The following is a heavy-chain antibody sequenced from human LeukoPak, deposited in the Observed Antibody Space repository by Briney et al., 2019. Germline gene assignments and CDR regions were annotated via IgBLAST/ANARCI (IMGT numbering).Heavy chain of an antibody. V-gene: IGHV1-18*01. CDR1: GYTFTSYG. Sequence: ASVKVSCKASGYTFTSYGISWVRQAPGQGLEWMGWISAYNGNTNYAQKLQGRVTMTTDTSTSTAYMELRSLRSDDTAVYYCASQLAGPYYDFWRGPRGEAFDIWGQGTMVTVSS. CDR3: ASQLAGPYYDFWRGPRGEAFDI. D-gene: IGHD3-3*01. J-gene: IGHJ3*02. CDR2: ISAYNGNT.